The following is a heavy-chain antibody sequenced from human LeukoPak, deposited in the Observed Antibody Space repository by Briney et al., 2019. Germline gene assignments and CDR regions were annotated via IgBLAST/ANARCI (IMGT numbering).Heavy chain of an antibody. J-gene: IGHJ4*02. CDR2: IIESGEST. CDR1: GFTFKNYA. CDR3: AKFSPYDILTGSKYYFDF. D-gene: IGHD3-9*01. Sequence: GGSLRLSCAASGFTFKNYAMYWVRQAPGKGLEWVSAIIESGESTYYTDSVKGRFTISRDNSKNTLYLQITSLRAEDTAVYYCAKFSPYDILTGSKYYFDFWGQGALVTVSS. V-gene: IGHV3-23*01.